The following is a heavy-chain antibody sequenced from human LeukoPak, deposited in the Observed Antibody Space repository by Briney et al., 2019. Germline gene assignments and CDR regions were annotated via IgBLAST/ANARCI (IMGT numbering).Heavy chain of an antibody. D-gene: IGHD3-10*01. V-gene: IGHV3-23*01. CDR3: AKDVMVRGFNWFDP. CDR2: ISGSGGST. Sequence: GGSLRLSCAASGFTFSSYAMSWVRQAPGKGLEWVSAISGSGGSTYYADSVKGRFIISRDNSKNTLYLQMNSLRAEDTAVYYCAKDVMVRGFNWFDPWGQGTLVTVSS. CDR1: GFTFSSYA. J-gene: IGHJ5*02.